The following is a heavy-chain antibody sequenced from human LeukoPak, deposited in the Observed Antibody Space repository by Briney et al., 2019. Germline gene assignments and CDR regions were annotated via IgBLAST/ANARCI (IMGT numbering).Heavy chain of an antibody. Sequence: GGSLRLSCAASGFSFSSYGMHWVRQAPGKGLEWVAVISYGGSNKYYADSVKGRFTISRDNSKNTLYLQMNSLRAEDTAVYYCAKDHGVPSDYYYGMDVWGQGTTVTVSS. D-gene: IGHD3-3*01. CDR2: ISYGGSNK. J-gene: IGHJ6*02. CDR3: AKDHGVPSDYYYGMDV. CDR1: GFSFSSYG. V-gene: IGHV3-30*18.